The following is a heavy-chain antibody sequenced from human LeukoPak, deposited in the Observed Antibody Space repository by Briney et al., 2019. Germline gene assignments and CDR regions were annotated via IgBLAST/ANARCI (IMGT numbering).Heavy chain of an antibody. J-gene: IGHJ6*03. CDR2: IRYDGSNK. Sequence: GGSLRLSCAASGFTFSSYGMHWVRQAPGKGLEWVAFIRYDGSNKYYADSVKGRFTISRDNSKNTLYLQMNSLRAEDTAVYYCAKDVSWFGDYYYMDVWGKGTTVTVSS. CDR3: AKDVSWFGDYYYMDV. V-gene: IGHV3-30*02. D-gene: IGHD3-10*01. CDR1: GFTFSSYG.